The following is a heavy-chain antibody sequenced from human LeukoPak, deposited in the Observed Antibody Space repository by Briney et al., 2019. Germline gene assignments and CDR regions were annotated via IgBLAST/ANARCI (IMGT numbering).Heavy chain of an antibody. Sequence: GASVKVSCKASGGTFSSYAISWVRQAPGQGLEWMGGIIPIFGTANYAQKFQGRVTMTRDTSISTAYMELSRLRSDDTAVYYCARISFVTTPWLLYYFDYWGQGTLVTVSS. CDR3: ARISFVTTPWLLYYFDY. CDR1: GGTFSSYA. D-gene: IGHD5-12*01. V-gene: IGHV1-69*05. J-gene: IGHJ4*02. CDR2: IIPIFGTA.